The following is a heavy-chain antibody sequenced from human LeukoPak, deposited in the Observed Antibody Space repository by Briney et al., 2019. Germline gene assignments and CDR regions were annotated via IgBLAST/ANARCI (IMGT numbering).Heavy chain of an antibody. J-gene: IGHJ3*02. Sequence: ASVKVSCKASGYTFTSYYMHWVRQAPGQGLEWMGIINPSGGSTSYAQKFQGRVTMTRDTSTSTVYMELSSLRSEDTAVYYCARISGNYDILTGYTAFDIWGQGTMVTVSS. D-gene: IGHD3-9*01. CDR1: GYTFTSYY. CDR3: ARISGNYDILTGYTAFDI. CDR2: INPSGGST. V-gene: IGHV1-46*01.